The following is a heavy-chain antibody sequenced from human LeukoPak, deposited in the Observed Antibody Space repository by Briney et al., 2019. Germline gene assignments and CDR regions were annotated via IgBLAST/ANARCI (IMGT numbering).Heavy chain of an antibody. Sequence: PSETLSLTCTVSGGSISTSTYYWSWIRQPAGKGLEWIGRIYTSGSTNYNPSLKSRVTMSVDTSKNQFSLKLSSVTAADTAVYYCARDLEYQLPAPGDNWFDPWGQGTLVTVSS. CDR2: IYTSGST. CDR3: ARDLEYQLPAPGDNWFDP. D-gene: IGHD2-2*01. CDR1: GGSISTSTYY. V-gene: IGHV4-61*02. J-gene: IGHJ5*02.